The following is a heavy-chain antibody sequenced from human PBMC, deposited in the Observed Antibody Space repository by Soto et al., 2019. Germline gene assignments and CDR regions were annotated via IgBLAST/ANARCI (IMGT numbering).Heavy chain of an antibody. J-gene: IGHJ4*02. CDR1: GYTFTAYY. Sequence: QAQLVQSGAEVKKPGASVKVSCKTSGYTFTAYYIHWVRQAPGQGLEWVGWINPKTGDTKYAQKFQGRVTMTGDTSINKAYMELGRLRSDDTAVYYCARQLAYCGGDCYTEPIDYWGQGTLVTVSS. CDR2: INPKTGDT. CDR3: ARQLAYCGGDCYTEPIDY. V-gene: IGHV1-2*02. D-gene: IGHD2-21*02.